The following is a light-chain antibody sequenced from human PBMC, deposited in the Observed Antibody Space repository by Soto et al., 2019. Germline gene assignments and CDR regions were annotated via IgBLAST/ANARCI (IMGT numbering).Light chain of an antibody. CDR2: EAS. Sequence: DLQMTQSPSSLSASVGDRVTITCQASQDISDFLNWYHQKPGKAPTLLIYEASNLELGVPSRFSGRGSGRHFAFTITSVQPEDFGTYYCQQYDYVPYTFGQGTKVQIK. V-gene: IGKV1-33*01. CDR3: QQYDYVPYT. CDR1: QDISDF. J-gene: IGKJ2*01.